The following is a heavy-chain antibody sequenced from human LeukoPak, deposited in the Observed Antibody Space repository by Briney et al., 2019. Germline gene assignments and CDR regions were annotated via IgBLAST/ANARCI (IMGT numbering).Heavy chain of an antibody. V-gene: IGHV3-11*01. CDR2: ISSSGSTI. Sequence: RGSLRLSCAASGFTFSDYYMSWIRQAPGKGLEWVSYISSSGSTIYYADSVKGRFTISRDNAKNSLYLQMNSLRAEDTAVYYCARALVEEWLLYRYFSNYYMDVWGKGTTVTVSS. J-gene: IGHJ6*03. D-gene: IGHD3-3*01. CDR1: GFTFSDYY. CDR3: ARALVEEWLLYRYFSNYYMDV.